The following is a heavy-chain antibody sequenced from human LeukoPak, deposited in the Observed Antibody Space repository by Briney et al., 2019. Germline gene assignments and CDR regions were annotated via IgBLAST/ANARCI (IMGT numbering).Heavy chain of an antibody. CDR2: INSDGRST. D-gene: IGHD3-3*01. Sequence: PGGSLRLSCAASGFTFSSYWMHWVRQAPGKGLVWVSRINSDGRSTSYADSVEGRFTISRDSAKNTLYLQMNSLRAEDTAVYYCARVTIFGVVATFDYWGQGTLVTVSS. CDR3: ARVTIFGVVATFDY. V-gene: IGHV3-74*01. CDR1: GFTFSSYW. J-gene: IGHJ4*02.